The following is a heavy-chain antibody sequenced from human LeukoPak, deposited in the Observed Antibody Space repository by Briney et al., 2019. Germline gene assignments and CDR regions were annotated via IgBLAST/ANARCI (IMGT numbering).Heavy chain of an antibody. CDR2: IYPGDSDT. CDR1: GYSFTSYW. Sequence: GEPLKISCKGSGYSFTSYWIGWVRQMPGKGLEWMGIIYPGDSDTRYSPSFQGQVTISADKSISTAYLQWSSLKASDTAMYYCARPSTYYYDSSGLGDAFDIWGQGTMVTVSS. D-gene: IGHD3-22*01. CDR3: ARPSTYYYDSSGLGDAFDI. J-gene: IGHJ3*02. V-gene: IGHV5-51*01.